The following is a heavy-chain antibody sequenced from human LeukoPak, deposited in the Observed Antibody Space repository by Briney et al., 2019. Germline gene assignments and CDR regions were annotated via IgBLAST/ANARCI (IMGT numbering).Heavy chain of an antibody. CDR1: GFTFTDAW. CDR3: ASYNSRNAFNF. CDR2: IRSKTDGGTA. Sequence: GSLRLSCAASGFTFTDAWMSWLRQAPGKGLEWVGRIRSKTDGGTADYAAPVKGRFSISRDDSKLMVYLQMNSLKTDDTAVYYCASYNSRNAFNFWGQGIRVTVSS. V-gene: IGHV3-15*01. J-gene: IGHJ3*01. D-gene: IGHD1-20*01.